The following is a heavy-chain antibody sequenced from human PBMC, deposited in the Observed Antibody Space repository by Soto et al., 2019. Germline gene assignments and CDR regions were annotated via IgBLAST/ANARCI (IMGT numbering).Heavy chain of an antibody. CDR3: AKDLHGTAFDY. V-gene: IGHV3-30*18. CDR2: ISYDGSNK. D-gene: IGHD3-10*01. J-gene: IGHJ4*02. Sequence: GGSLRLSCAASGFTFSSYGMHWVRQAPGKGLEWVAVISYDGSNKYYADSVKGRFTISRDNSKNTLYLQMNSLRAEDTAVYYCAKDLHGTAFDYWGQGTLVTV. CDR1: GFTFSSYG.